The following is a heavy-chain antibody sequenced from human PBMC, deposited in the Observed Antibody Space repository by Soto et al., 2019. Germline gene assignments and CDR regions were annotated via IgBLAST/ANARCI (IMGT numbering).Heavy chain of an antibody. CDR1: GGSISSGGYS. Sequence: SETLSLTCAVSGGSISSGGYSWSWIRQPPGKGLEWIGYIYHSGSTYYNPSLKSRVTISVDTSKNQFSLKLSSVTAADTAVYYCARGSVVAATLFDYWGQGTLVTSPQ. J-gene: IGHJ4*02. V-gene: IGHV4-30-2*05. D-gene: IGHD2-15*01. CDR2: IYHSGST. CDR3: ARGSVVAATLFDY.